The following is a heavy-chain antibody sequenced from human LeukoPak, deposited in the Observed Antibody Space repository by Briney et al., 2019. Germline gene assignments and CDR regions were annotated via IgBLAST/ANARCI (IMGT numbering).Heavy chain of an antibody. Sequence: GGSLRLSCAASGFTFSSHWMHWVRQAPGKGLVWVSRINGDGSNTTYADSVKGRFTISRDNAKNTLYLQMNSLRAEDTAVYYCAKDRDVGGVIVVFDYWGQGTLVTVSS. D-gene: IGHD3-16*02. CDR1: GFTFSSHW. J-gene: IGHJ4*02. CDR3: AKDRDVGGVIVVFDY. CDR2: INGDGSNT. V-gene: IGHV3-74*03.